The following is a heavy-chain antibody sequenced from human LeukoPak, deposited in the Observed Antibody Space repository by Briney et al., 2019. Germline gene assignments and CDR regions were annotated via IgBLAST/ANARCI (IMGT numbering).Heavy chain of an antibody. CDR1: GGSISRGDYY. V-gene: IGHV4-30-4*01. CDR3: ARGDIVVVPAAIPDY. CDR2: IYYSGST. Sequence: SETLSLTCTVSGGSISRGDYYWSWIRQPPGKGLEWIGYIYYSGSTYYNPSLKRRVTISVDTSKNQFSLKLSSVTAADTAVYYCARGDIVVVPAAIPDYWGQGTLVTVSS. D-gene: IGHD2-2*01. J-gene: IGHJ4*02.